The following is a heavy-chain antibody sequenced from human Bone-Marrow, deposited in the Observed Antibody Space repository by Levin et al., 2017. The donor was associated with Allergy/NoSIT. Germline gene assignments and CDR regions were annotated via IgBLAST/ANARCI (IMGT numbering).Heavy chain of an antibody. J-gene: IGHJ4*02. V-gene: IGHV3-74*01. CDR1: GFSFRSYW. D-gene: IGHD2-15*01. CDR2: INSDGSST. CDR3: ARGTRIDYFDY. Sequence: LSLTCAASGFSFRSYWMHWVRQAPGKGLVWVSRINSDGSSTSYADSVKGRFTTSRDNAKNTLYLQMNSLRGEDTAVYYCARGTRIDYFDYWGQGTLVTVSS.